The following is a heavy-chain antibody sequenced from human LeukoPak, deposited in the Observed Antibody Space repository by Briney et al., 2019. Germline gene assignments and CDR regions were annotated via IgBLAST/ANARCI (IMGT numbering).Heavy chain of an antibody. V-gene: IGHV3-48*01. J-gene: IGHJ6*03. CDR3: ARVTTYYYYMDV. CDR2: ISSSSSTI. D-gene: IGHD1/OR15-1a*01. Sequence: GGSLRLSCAASGFTFSSYSMNWVRQAPGKGLEWVSYISSSSSTIYYADSVQGRFTISRDNAKNSLYLQMNNLRAEDMAVYYCARVTTYYYYMDVWGKGTTVTVSS. CDR1: GFTFSSYS.